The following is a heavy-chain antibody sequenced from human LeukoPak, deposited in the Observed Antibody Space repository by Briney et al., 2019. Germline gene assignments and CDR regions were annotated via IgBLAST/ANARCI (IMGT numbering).Heavy chain of an antibody. CDR3: AKEYDSGGYGAYFDY. D-gene: IGHD3-10*01. Sequence: GGSLRLSCAASGFTFRNYVIHWVRQAPGKGLEWVAVISSDGGTKYYADSVKGRFTLSRDNSRNTLDLQMNSLGPEDTAVYYCAKEYDSGGYGAYFDYWGQGTLVTVSS. CDR1: GFTFRNYV. CDR2: ISSDGGTK. J-gene: IGHJ4*02. V-gene: IGHV3-30*18.